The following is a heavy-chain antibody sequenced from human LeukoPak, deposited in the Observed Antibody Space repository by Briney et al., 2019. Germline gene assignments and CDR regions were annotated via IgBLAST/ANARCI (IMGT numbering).Heavy chain of an antibody. J-gene: IGHJ4*02. V-gene: IGHV3-74*01. CDR1: GFTFNNYW. D-gene: IGHD3-16*01. Sequence: GGSLRLSYRVSGFTFNNYWMHWVRQAPGKGLVWVSRMNNDGRVISYADSVKGRFTISRDSAKNTLYLQMNSLRAEDTAVYYCAREFEATGFWALDYWGQGTLVTASS. CDR3: AREFEATGFWALDY. CDR2: MNNDGRVI.